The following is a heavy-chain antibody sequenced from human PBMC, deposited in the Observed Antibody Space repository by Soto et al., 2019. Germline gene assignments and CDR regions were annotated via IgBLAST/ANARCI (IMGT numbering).Heavy chain of an antibody. V-gene: IGHV4-59*01. CDR1: GGSISSYY. J-gene: IGHJ5*02. D-gene: IGHD3-22*01. Sequence: PSETLSLTCTVSGGSISSYYWSWIRQPPGKGLEWIGYIYYSRSTYYNPSLKSRVTISVDTSKNQFSLKLSSVTAADTDVYYCARDGSSGYNWFDPWGQGTLVTVSS. CDR3: ARDGSSGYNWFDP. CDR2: IYYSRST.